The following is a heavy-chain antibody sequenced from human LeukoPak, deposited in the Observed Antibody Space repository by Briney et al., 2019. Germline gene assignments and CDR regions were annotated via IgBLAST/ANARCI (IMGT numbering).Heavy chain of an antibody. CDR3: ARGPRRQQLVRDNWFDP. CDR2: ISADNGNT. V-gene: IGHV1-18*04. Sequence: ASVKVSCKGSGYTFTSYGISWVRQAPGEVLEWMGWISADNGNTNYEQKFQGRVTMTTDTSTNTAYMELRSLRSDDTAVYYCARGPRRQQLVRDNWFDPWGQGTLVTVSS. J-gene: IGHJ5*02. CDR1: GYTFTSYG. D-gene: IGHD6-13*01.